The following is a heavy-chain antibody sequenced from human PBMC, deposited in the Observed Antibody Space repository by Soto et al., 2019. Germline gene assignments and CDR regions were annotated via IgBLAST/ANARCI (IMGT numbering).Heavy chain of an antibody. J-gene: IGHJ4*02. CDR3: ARDSPVDSSRVSCYSSAFDD. Sequence: SETLSLTCTVSGVSISSYYWGWIRHPPGKGLEWIGYIYYSGSTNYNPSLKSRVTISVDTSKNQFSLKLSSVTAADTAVYYCARDSPVDSSRVSCYSSAFDDCGQGPPGTVSP. CDR2: IYYSGST. V-gene: IGHV4-59*01. D-gene: IGHD2-15*01. CDR1: GVSISSYY.